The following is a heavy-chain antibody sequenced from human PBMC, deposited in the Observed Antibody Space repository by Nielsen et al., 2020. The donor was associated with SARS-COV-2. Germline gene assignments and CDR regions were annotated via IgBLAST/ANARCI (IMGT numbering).Heavy chain of an antibody. J-gene: IGHJ3*02. D-gene: IGHD3-9*01. Sequence: SETLSLTCTVSGGSISSHNYYWSWIRQHPGKGLEWIGYIFHSGLTYDNPSLKNRLIMSVDTSKNQSSLKLNSVTAADTAVYYCARATLTGYYNDAFDIWGQGTMVIVSS. CDR2: IFHSGLT. V-gene: IGHV4-31*03. CDR1: GGSISSHNYY. CDR3: ARATLTGYYNDAFDI.